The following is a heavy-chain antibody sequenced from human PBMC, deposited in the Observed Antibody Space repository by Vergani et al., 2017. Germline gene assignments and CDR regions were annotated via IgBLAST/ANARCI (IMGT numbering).Heavy chain of an antibody. V-gene: IGHV5-10-1*01. J-gene: IGHJ6*02. CDR2: IDPSDSYT. D-gene: IGHD6-19*01. Sequence: EVQLVQSGAEVKKPGESLRISCKGSGSSFTSSWISWLRQMPGKGLEWMGRIDPSDSYTNYSPSFQGHVTISADKSISPAYLQWSSLKASDTAMYYCAGQVAVAGKWWGPYYYYGMDVWGQGTTVTVSS. CDR1: GSSFTSSW. CDR3: AGQVAVAGKWWGPYYYYGMDV.